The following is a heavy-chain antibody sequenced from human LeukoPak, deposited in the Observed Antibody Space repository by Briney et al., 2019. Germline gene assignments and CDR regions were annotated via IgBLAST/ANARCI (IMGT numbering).Heavy chain of an antibody. CDR3: ARGHAPYDSSSWSKIDY. CDR2: IYYSGST. CDR1: GGSISSGGYY. D-gene: IGHD6-13*01. Sequence: SETLSLTCTVSGGSISSGGYYWSWIRQHPGKGLEWIGYIYYSGSTYYNPSLKSRVTISVDTSKNQFSLKLSSVTAADTAVYYCARGHAPYDSSSWSKIDYWGQGTLVTVSS. J-gene: IGHJ4*02. V-gene: IGHV4-31*03.